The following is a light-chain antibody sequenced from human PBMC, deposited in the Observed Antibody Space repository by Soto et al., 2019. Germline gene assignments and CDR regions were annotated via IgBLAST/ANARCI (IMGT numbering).Light chain of an antibody. V-gene: IGLV2-8*01. Sequence: QSALTQPPSASGSPGQSVTISCTGTSSDVGGYNYVSWYQQHPGEAPKLMIYVVNKRPSGVPDRFSGSKSGNTASLTVSGLQAEDEADYYCSAFAGSSTLFGGGTKLTVL. J-gene: IGLJ2*01. CDR1: SSDVGGYNY. CDR2: VVN. CDR3: SAFAGSSTL.